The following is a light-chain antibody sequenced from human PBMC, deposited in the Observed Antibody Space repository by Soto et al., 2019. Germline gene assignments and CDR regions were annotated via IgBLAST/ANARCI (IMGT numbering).Light chain of an antibody. J-gene: IGKJ1*01. CDR2: AAS. V-gene: IGKV1-39*01. CDR3: QHCYSTLWT. CDR1: QSISSY. Sequence: DIQMTQSPSSLSASVGDRVTITCRASQSISSYLNWYQQKPGKAPKLLIYAASSLQSGVPSRFSGSGSGTNFNLTIRRLQREDFATYYCQHCYSTLWTFRKGTKVKIK.